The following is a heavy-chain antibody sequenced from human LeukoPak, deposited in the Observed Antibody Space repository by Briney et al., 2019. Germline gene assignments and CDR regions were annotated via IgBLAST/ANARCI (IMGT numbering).Heavy chain of an antibody. Sequence: PGGSLRLSCAASGFTFSSYGMSWVRRAPGKGLEWVSAISGSGGSTYYADSVKGRFTISRDNSKNTLYLQMNSLRAEDTAVYYCAAYGDYHREGDYWGQGTLVTVSS. V-gene: IGHV3-23*01. CDR2: ISGSGGST. CDR3: AAYGDYHREGDY. CDR1: GFTFSSYG. J-gene: IGHJ4*02. D-gene: IGHD4-17*01.